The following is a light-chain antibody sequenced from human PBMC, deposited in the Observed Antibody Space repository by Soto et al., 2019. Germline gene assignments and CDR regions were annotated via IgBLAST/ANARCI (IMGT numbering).Light chain of an antibody. CDR1: QSVISSY. CDR2: GVS. J-gene: IGKJ2*01. CDR3: QQYGSSPGYT. V-gene: IGKV3-20*01. Sequence: EIVLTQSPGTLSLSPGERATLSCRASQSVISSYLAWYQQKPGQAPRLLIFGVSNRAPGIPDRFSGSGSGTDFTLTISRLEPEDFAVYYCQQYGSSPGYTFGQGTKVEIK.